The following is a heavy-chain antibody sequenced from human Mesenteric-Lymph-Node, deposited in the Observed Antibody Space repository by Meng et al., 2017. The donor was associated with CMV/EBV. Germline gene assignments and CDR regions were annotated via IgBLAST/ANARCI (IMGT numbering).Heavy chain of an antibody. J-gene: IGHJ6*02. V-gene: IGHV2-70D*14. CDR1: GFSLSTSGMR. CDR3: ARAPLGYYYGMDV. D-gene: IGHD3-16*01. CDR2: IDWDDDK. Sequence: SGPTLVKPTQTLTLTCTFSGFSLSTSGMRVSWIRQPPGKALEWLARIDWDDDKFYSTSLKTRLTISKDTSKNQVVLTMTNMDPVDAATYYCARAPLGYYYGMDVWGQGTTVTVSS.